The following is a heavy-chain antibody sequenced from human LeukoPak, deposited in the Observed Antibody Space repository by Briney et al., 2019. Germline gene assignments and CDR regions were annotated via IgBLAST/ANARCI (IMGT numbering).Heavy chain of an antibody. V-gene: IGHV3-23*01. CDR2: TTASGTST. D-gene: IGHD4-23*01. Sequence: GGSLRLSCAASGFTFNTYAMSWVRQAPGKGLEWASATTASGTSTNYADSVRGRFTISRDNSKNTLYLQMNSLRAEDTAVYYCAKDERAFRWQRPYFDFWGQGTLVTVSS. J-gene: IGHJ4*02. CDR3: AKDERAFRWQRPYFDF. CDR1: GFTFNTYA.